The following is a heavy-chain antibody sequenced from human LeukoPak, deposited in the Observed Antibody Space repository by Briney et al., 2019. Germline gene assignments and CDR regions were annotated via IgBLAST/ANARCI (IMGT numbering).Heavy chain of an antibody. Sequence: ASVKVSCKASGYPFTDYHMHWIRQARGQELEWMGWTNPNTGDTNYPQKFQGRVTMTTDTSISTAYMDLSRLSSDDTAVYYCATLVRGSNSYYPYWGQGTLVTVSS. CDR3: ATLVRGSNSYYPY. CDR2: TNPNTGDT. CDR1: GYPFTDYH. V-gene: IGHV1-2*02. D-gene: IGHD3-10*01. J-gene: IGHJ4*02.